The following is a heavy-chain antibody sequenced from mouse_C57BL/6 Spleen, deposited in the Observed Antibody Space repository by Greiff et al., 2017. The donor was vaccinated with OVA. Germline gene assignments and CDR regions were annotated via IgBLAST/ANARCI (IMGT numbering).Heavy chain of an antibody. CDR2: ISSGGSYT. Sequence: DVQLQESGGDLVKPGGSLKLSCAASGFTFSSYGMSWVRQTPDKRLEWVATISSGGSYTYYPDSVKGRFTISRDNAKNTLYLQMSSLKSEDTAMYYCARGDSNRDYWGQGTTLTVSS. V-gene: IGHV5-6*01. CDR3: ARGDSNRDY. CDR1: GFTFSSYG. D-gene: IGHD2-5*01. J-gene: IGHJ2*01.